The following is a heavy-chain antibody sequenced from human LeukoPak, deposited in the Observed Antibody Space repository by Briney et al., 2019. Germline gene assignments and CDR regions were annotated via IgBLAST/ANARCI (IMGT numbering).Heavy chain of an antibody. Sequence: GASVKVSCKASGYTFTSYGISWVRQAPGQGLEWMGWISAYNGNTNYAQKLQGRVTMTTDTSTSTAYMELRSLRSDDTAVYYCARVQASTYYYDSSGYYYGYWGQGTLVTVSS. CDR1: GYTFTSYG. J-gene: IGHJ4*02. CDR3: ARVQASTYYYDSSGYYYGY. V-gene: IGHV1-18*01. CDR2: ISAYNGNT. D-gene: IGHD3-22*01.